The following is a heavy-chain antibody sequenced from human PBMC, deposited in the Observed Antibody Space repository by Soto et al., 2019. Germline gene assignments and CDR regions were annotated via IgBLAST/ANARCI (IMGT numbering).Heavy chain of an antibody. CDR2: SHQSGNT. Sequence: HVQLQESGPGLVKPSGTLSLTCAVSGVSIDTHDWWTWVRQPPGKGLEWIGESHQSGNTNYISSLESRVTISLDTSRTPFSLRQDSVTGADTAVYYCATRDTGRVYWGQGTLVSVSS. CDR1: GVSIDTHDW. J-gene: IGHJ4*02. CDR3: ATRDTGRVY. V-gene: IGHV4-4*02. D-gene: IGHD5-18*01.